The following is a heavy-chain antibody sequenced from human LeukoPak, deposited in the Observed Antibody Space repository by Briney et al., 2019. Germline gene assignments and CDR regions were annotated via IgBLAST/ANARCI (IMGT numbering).Heavy chain of an antibody. J-gene: IGHJ6*02. V-gene: IGHV3-30*18. CDR1: GFTFSSYG. D-gene: IGHD4-17*01. CDR3: AKSYGDYEPGGPYYYGMDV. Sequence: GGSLRLSCAASGFTFSSYGMHWVRQAPGKGLEWVAVVSYDGSNKYYADSVKGRFTIPRDNSKNTLYLQMNSLRAEDTAVYYWAKSYGDYEPGGPYYYGMDVWGQGTTVTVSS. CDR2: VSYDGSNK.